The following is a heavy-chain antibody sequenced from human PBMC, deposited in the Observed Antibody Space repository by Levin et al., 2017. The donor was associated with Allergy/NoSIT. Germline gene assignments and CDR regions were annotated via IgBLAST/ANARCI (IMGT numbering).Heavy chain of an antibody. D-gene: IGHD1-26*01. V-gene: IGHV4-34*01. CDR2: INHSGST. J-gene: IGHJ4*02. CDR1: GGSFSGYY. Sequence: PSETLSLTCAVYGGSFSGYYWSWIRQPPGKGLEWIGEINHSGSTNYNPSLKSRVTISVDTSKNQFSLKLSSVTAADTAVYYCARVGIVGATTDYWGQGTLVTVSS. CDR3: ARVGIVGATTDY.